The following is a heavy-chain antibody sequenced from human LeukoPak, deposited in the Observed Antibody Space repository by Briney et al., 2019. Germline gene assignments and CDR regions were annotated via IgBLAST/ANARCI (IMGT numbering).Heavy chain of an antibody. CDR3: ARGELGDRSGLAHFDS. J-gene: IGHJ4*02. V-gene: IGHV1-69*05. Sequence: SVKVSCKAPGGTFNSYGISWVRQAPGQGLEWMGGVIPMFGPAKYAPKFQGRATMTTDASTSTAYMVLNSLRSEDTATFCARGELGDRSGLAHFDSWGQGTLVTVSS. D-gene: IGHD3-22*01. CDR2: VIPMFGPA. CDR1: GGTFNSYG.